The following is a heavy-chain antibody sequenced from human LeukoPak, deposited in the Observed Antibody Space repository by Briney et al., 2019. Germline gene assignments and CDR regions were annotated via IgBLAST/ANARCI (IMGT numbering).Heavy chain of an antibody. D-gene: IGHD1-26*01. CDR3: ARANSGSCRI. Sequence: SETLSLTCTVSGGSISSSSYYWGWIRQPPGKGLEWIGSIYYSGSTYYNPSLKSRVTISVDTSKNQFSLKLSSVTAADTAVYYCARANSGSCRIWGQGTLVTVSS. CDR1: GGSISSSSYY. V-gene: IGHV4-39*07. CDR2: IYYSGST. J-gene: IGHJ4*02.